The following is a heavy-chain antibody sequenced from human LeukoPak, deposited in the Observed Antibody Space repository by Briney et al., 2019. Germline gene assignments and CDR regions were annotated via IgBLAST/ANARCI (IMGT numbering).Heavy chain of an antibody. J-gene: IGHJ6*03. V-gene: IGHV3-23*01. CDR3: ARFAAGGSYYYYMDV. CDR1: GFTFSSYA. Sequence: GGSLRLSCAASGFTFSSYAMSWVRQATGKGLEWVSAISGSGGSTYYADSVKGRFTISRDNSKNTLYLQMNSLRADDTAVYYCARFAAGGSYYYYMDVWGKGTMVTVSS. CDR2: ISGSGGST. D-gene: IGHD3-10*01.